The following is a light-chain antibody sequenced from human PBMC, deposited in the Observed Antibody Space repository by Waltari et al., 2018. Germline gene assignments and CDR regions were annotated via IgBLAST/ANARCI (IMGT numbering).Light chain of an antibody. V-gene: IGKV1-39*01. CDR1: QSISSY. J-gene: IGKJ3*01. Sequence: DIQMTQSPSSLSASVGDRVTIPCRASQSISSYLNWYQQKPGKAPNLLIYAASSLQSGVPSRFSGSGSETDFTLIMSSLQPEDFATYDCEQSYSTPCTFDPGTKVDIK. CDR3: EQSYSTPCT. CDR2: AAS.